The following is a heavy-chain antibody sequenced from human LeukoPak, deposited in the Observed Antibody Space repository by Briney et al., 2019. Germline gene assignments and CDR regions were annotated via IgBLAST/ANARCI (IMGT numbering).Heavy chain of an antibody. D-gene: IGHD6-19*01. J-gene: IGHJ4*02. CDR3: AKDIRPYSSGWSFDY. V-gene: IGHV3-43*02. CDR1: GFTFSSYW. CDR2: ISGDGGST. Sequence: PGGSLRLSCAASGFTFSSYWMHWVRQAPGKGLEWVSLISGDGGSTYYADSVKGRFTISRDNSKNSLYLQMNSLRTEDTALYYCAKDIRPYSSGWSFDYWGQGTLVTVSS.